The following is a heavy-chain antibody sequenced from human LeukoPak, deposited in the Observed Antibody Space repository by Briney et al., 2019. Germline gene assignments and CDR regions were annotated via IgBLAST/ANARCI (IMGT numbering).Heavy chain of an antibody. D-gene: IGHD2-21*02. Sequence: PSETLSLTCSVSGGSMRRDTEYWGWIRQPPGRGLEWIGNIYYSGTTYYNPSLKSRVTISVDTSKKQFSLKLTSVTATDTAVYYCATYYCGGDCYSGYFDYWGRGTLVTVSS. CDR3: ATYYCGGDCYSGYFDY. V-gene: IGHV4-39*01. J-gene: IGHJ4*02. CDR1: GGSMRRDTEY. CDR2: IYYSGTT.